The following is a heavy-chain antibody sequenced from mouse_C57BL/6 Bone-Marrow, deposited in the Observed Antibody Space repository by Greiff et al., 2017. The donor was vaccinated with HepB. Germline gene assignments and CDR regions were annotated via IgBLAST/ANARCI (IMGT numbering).Heavy chain of an antibody. V-gene: IGHV5-16*01. D-gene: IGHD1-1*01. J-gene: IGHJ1*03. CDR2: INYDGSST. Sequence: EVKLMESEGGLVQPGSSMKLSCTASGFTFSDYYMAWVRQVPEKGLEWVANINYDGSSTYYLDSLKSRFIISRDNAKNILYLQMSSLKSEDTATYYCARDLLLRFDVWGTGTTVTVSS. CDR1: GFTFSDYY. CDR3: ARDLLLRFDV.